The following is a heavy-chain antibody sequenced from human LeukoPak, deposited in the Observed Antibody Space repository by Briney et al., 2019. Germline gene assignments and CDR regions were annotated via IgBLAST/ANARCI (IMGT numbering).Heavy chain of an antibody. CDR2: INPHSGGT. CDR1: GYIFTDYY. V-gene: IGHV1-2*02. J-gene: IGHJ1*01. Sequence: GAAVRLSCEASGYIFTDYYIHWVRQAPGQGLEWMGWINPHSGGTNYARLFHGRVTMTRDTSITTAYMELSRLRSDDTAMYYCAKTDNKYDSRLLFNWGQGTQIIVSS. D-gene: IGHD3-22*01. CDR3: AKTDNKYDSRLLFN.